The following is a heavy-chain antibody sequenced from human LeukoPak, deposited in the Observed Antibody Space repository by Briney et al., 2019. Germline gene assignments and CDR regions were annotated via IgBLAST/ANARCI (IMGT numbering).Heavy chain of an antibody. J-gene: IGHJ4*02. CDR2: ISGSGGST. V-gene: IGHV3-23*01. CDR1: GFTFGSLA. Sequence: GGSLRLSCAASGFTFGSLAMNWVRQAPGKGLEGVSGISGSGGSTYYADCVKGRFTISRDNSENTLYLQMNSLRAEDTAVYYCAKNSQIAAAGVGFFDYWGQGTLVTVSS. D-gene: IGHD6-13*01. CDR3: AKNSQIAAAGVGFFDY.